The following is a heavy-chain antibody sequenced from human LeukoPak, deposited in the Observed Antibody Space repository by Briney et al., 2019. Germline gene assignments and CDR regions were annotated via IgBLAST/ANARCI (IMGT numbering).Heavy chain of an antibody. D-gene: IGHD1-14*01. J-gene: IGHJ6*03. CDR3: ARVQEGGAGHYYYYYYMDV. Sequence: SVKVSCKASGGTFSSYAISWVRQAPGQGLEWMGGIIPIFGRANYAQKFQGRVTITTDESTSTAYMELSSLRSEDTAVYYCARVQEGGAGHYYYYYYMDVWGKGTTVTVSS. CDR1: GGTFSSYA. CDR2: IIPIFGRA. V-gene: IGHV1-69*05.